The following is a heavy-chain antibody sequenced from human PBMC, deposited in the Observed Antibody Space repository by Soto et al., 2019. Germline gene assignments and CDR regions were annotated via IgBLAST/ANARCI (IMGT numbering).Heavy chain of an antibody. V-gene: IGHV4-59*01. CDR1: GGSISSFY. CDR2: IYYIGST. CDR3: ARVHPDGYSEY. J-gene: IGHJ4*02. D-gene: IGHD5-18*01. Sequence: PSETLSLTCTVSGGSISSFYWSWIRQPPGKGLEWIGYIYYIGSTNYNPSLKSRLTISVDTSKNQFSLKLSSVTAADTAVYFCARVHPDGYSEYWGQGTLAT.